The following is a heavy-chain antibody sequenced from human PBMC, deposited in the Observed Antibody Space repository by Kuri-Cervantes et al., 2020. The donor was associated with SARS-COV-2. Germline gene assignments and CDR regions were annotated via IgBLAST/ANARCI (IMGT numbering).Heavy chain of an antibody. CDR3: AKDPRSSSWYVFGY. V-gene: IGHV3-30*02. CDR2: IRYDGSNK. D-gene: IGHD6-13*01. Sequence: GESLKISCAASGFTFSSYGMHWVRQAPGKGLEWVAFIRYDGSNKYYADSVKGRFTISRDNSKNTLYLQMNSLRVEDTAVYYCAKDPRSSSWYVFGYWGQGTLVTVSS. J-gene: IGHJ4*02. CDR1: GFTFSSYG.